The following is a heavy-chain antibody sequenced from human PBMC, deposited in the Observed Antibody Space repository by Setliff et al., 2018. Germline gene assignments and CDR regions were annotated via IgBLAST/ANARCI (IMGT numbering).Heavy chain of an antibody. D-gene: IGHD3-10*01. Sequence: GGSLRLSCAASGFTFNSYSMNWVRQAPGKGLEWVSSISSSSSYIYYADSVKGRFTISRDNSKNTLYLQMNSPIAEDTAVYYCAKNGFGVVALGVNNWFDPWGQGTLVTVSS. CDR1: GFTFNSYS. V-gene: IGHV3-21*04. CDR3: AKNGFGVVALGVNNWFDP. J-gene: IGHJ5*02. CDR2: ISSSSSYI.